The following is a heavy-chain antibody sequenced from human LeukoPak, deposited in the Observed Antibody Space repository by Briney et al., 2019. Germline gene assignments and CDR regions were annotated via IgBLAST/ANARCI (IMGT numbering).Heavy chain of an antibody. J-gene: IGHJ4*02. CDR1: GFIFSSYN. Sequence: GGSLRLSCAASGFIFSSYNMKWVRQAPGQGLEWVSSISTSSSYIYYADSVKGRFTISRDNAKNSLNLQMNSLRVEDTAVYYCARDRDWNSDFDYWGQGTLVTVSS. CDR2: ISTSSSYI. D-gene: IGHD1-7*01. V-gene: IGHV3-21*01. CDR3: ARDRDWNSDFDY.